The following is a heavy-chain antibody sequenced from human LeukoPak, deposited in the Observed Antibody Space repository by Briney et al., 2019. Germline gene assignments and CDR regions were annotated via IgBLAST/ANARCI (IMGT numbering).Heavy chain of an antibody. V-gene: IGHV4-59*01. Sequence: PSETLSLTCSVSGGSISSFYWSWIRQPPGKGLEWIGFMSKSGSTNYNPSLKSRVTISVDTAKNQFSLKLTSVTAANTAVYYCATDSSGWAYDDFDIWGQGTTVTVSS. D-gene: IGHD6-19*01. CDR3: ATDSSGWAYDDFDI. CDR1: GGSISSFY. CDR2: MSKSGST. J-gene: IGHJ3*02.